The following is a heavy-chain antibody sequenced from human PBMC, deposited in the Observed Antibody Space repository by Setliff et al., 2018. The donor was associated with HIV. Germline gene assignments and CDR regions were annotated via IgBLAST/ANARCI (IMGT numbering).Heavy chain of an antibody. V-gene: IGHV1-2*02. D-gene: IGHD6-25*01. J-gene: IGHJ4*02. Sequence: ASVKVSCKAPGNSFNGDFLNWVRQAPGQGLEWMGNIKLSSGGTKFAQKFLGRVTMTRDTSTNTAFMELRRLNSDDTATYFCVTSPGSFTSVDETEAGDYWGRGTLVTV. CDR2: IKLSSGGT. CDR3: VTSPGSFTSVDETEAGDY. CDR1: GNSFNGDF.